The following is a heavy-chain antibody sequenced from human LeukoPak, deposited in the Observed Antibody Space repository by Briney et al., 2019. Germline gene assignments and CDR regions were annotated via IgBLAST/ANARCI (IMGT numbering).Heavy chain of an antibody. J-gene: IGHJ4*02. CDR1: GFTFSDYA. V-gene: IGHV3-23*01. CDR2: ISDTGRRT. Sequence: PGGSLRLSCAAPGFTFSDYAMTWVRQAARKGLEWVSSISDTGRRTYYTHSVKGRFTISRDDSKKAVYLEMSTLRVEDTAISFCGRHDSLTPFWGQGTLVTVSS. CDR3: GRHDSLTPF. D-gene: IGHD4-11*01.